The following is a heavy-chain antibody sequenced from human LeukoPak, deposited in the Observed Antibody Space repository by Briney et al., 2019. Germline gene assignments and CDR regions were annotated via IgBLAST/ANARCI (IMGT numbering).Heavy chain of an antibody. CDR2: ISAYNGNT. CDR3: ARLFDNFDWLLPLDY. V-gene: IGHV1-18*01. Sequence: ASVKVSCKASGYTFTSYGISWVRQAPGQGLEWMGWISAYNGNTNYAQKLQGRVTMTTDTSTSTAYMELRSLGSDDTAVYYCARLFDNFDWLLPLDYWGQGTLVTVSS. J-gene: IGHJ4*02. CDR1: GYTFTSYG. D-gene: IGHD3-9*01.